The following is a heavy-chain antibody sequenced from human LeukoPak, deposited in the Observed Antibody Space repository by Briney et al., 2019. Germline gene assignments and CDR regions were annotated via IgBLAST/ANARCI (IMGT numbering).Heavy chain of an antibody. CDR2: INHSGST. V-gene: IGHV4-34*01. CDR1: GGSFSGYY. D-gene: IGHD5-12*01. CDR3: ARELATGFDY. J-gene: IGHJ4*02. Sequence: SETLSLTCAVHGGSFSGYYWSWIRQPPGKGLEWIGEINHSGSTNYNPSLKSRVTISVDTSKNQFSLKLSSVTAADTAVYYCARELATGFDYWGQGTLVTVSS.